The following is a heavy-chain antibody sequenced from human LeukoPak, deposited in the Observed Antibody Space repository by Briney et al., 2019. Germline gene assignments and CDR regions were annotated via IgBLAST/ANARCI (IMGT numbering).Heavy chain of an antibody. CDR3: AKSEDIVVVVAANYFDY. CDR2: ISGSGGST. V-gene: IGHV3-23*01. J-gene: IGHJ4*02. Sequence: GGSLRLSCAASGFTFSSYAMSWVRQAPGKGLEWVSAISGSGGSTYYADSVKGRFTISRDNSKNTLYLQMNSLRAEDTAVYYCAKSEDIVVVVAANYFDYWGQGTLVTVSS. D-gene: IGHD2-15*01. CDR1: GFTFSSYA.